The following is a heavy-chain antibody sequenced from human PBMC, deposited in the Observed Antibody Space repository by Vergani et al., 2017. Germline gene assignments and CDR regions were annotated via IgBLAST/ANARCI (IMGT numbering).Heavy chain of an antibody. CDR2: IYYSGST. D-gene: IGHD2-2*01. Sequence: QVQLQQWGAGLLKPSETLSLTCAVYGGSFSGYYWSWIRQPPGKGLEWIGSIYYSGSTYYNPSLKSRVTISVDTSKNQFSLKLSSVTAADTAVYYCARRLGYCSSTSCYWDYFDYWGQGTLVTVSS. CDR1: GGSFSGYY. CDR3: ARRLGYCSSTSCYWDYFDY. V-gene: IGHV4-34*01. J-gene: IGHJ4*02.